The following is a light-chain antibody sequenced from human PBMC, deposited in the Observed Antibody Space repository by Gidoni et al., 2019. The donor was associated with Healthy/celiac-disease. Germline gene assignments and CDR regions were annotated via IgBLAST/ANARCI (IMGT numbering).Light chain of an antibody. CDR3: QSTDSSGIV. CDR1: ALPKQY. CDR2: KAR. V-gene: IGLV3-25*03. J-gene: IGLJ2*01. Sequence: SYDLTQPPSVSVPPGQTARITCPGDALPKQYAYWYQQKPGQAPVLVIYKARERPSGIPDRFSGSSSGTTVTLTISGVQAEDEADYYCQSTDSSGIVFGGGTKLTVL.